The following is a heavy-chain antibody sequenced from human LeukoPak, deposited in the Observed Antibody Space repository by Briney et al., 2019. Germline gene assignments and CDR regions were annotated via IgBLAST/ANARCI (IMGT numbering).Heavy chain of an antibody. J-gene: IGHJ3*01. V-gene: IGHV4-38-2*02. CDR1: GYSISSGFY. Sequence: SETLSLTCNVSGYSISSGFYWGWIRQSPGEGLKWIATIFHSGSIFYNPSLKGRVSLSVDTSQNQFSLELNSVTAADTAVYYCARMVVSYYYDSSTYSPVAFDVWGQGTMVTVSS. CDR2: IFHSGSI. CDR3: ARMVVSYYYDSSTYSPVAFDV. D-gene: IGHD3-22*01.